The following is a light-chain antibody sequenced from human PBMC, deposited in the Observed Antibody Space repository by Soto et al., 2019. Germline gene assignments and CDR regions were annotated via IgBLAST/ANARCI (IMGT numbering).Light chain of an antibody. CDR2: GAS. CDR1: QSVSSSY. CDR3: QQYGSSLGFT. J-gene: IGKJ3*01. V-gene: IGKV3-20*01. Sequence: EIVLTQSPGTLYLSPGERATLSCRASQSVSSSYLAWYQQKPGQAPRLLIYGASSRATGIPDRFSGSGSGTDFTLTISRLEPEDFSVYYCQQYGSSLGFTFGPGTKVDIK.